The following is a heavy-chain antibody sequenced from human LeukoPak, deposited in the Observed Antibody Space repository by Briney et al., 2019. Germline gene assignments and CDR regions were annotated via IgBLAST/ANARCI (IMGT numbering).Heavy chain of an antibody. CDR1: GYTFTSYD. J-gene: IGHJ4*02. V-gene: IGHV1-8*01. CDR3: ARQIYGDPGSVDY. D-gene: IGHD4-17*01. CDR2: MNPNSGNT. Sequence: ASVKVSRKASGYTFTSYDINWVRQATGRGLEWMGWMNPNSGNTGYAQKFQGRVTMTRNTSISTAYMELSSLRSEDTAVYYCARQIYGDPGSVDYWGQGTLVTVSS.